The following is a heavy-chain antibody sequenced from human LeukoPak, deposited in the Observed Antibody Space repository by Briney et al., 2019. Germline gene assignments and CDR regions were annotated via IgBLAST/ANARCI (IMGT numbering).Heavy chain of an antibody. J-gene: IGHJ4*02. Sequence: GESLKISCQGSGYKFSSYWIGWVRQMPGKGLEWMGIIYPGDSDTKYSPSFQGQVTISADKSTNTAYLQWSSLKASDTAMYYCARHKYDTSGYYCLDYWGQGTLVAVSS. CDR1: GYKFSSYW. V-gene: IGHV5-51*01. D-gene: IGHD3-22*01. CDR3: ARHKYDTSGYYCLDY. CDR2: IYPGDSDT.